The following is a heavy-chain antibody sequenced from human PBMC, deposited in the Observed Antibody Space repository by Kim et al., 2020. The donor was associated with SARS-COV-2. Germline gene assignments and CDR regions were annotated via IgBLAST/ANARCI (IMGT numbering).Heavy chain of an antibody. J-gene: IGHJ5*02. V-gene: IGHV4-34*01. D-gene: IGHD3-16*02. Sequence: SETLSLTCAVYGGSFSGYYWSWIRQPPGKGLEWIGEINHSGSTNYNPSLKSRVTISVDTSKNQFSLKLSSVTAADTAVYYCARHTYYDYVWGSYRSNWFDPWGQGTLVTVSS. CDR1: GGSFSGYY. CDR2: INHSGST. CDR3: ARHTYYDYVWGSYRSNWFDP.